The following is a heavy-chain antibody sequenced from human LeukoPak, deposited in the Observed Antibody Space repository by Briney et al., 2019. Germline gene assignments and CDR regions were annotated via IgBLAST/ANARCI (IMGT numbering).Heavy chain of an antibody. D-gene: IGHD3-10*01. V-gene: IGHV4-61*02. CDR2: IYTSGST. J-gene: IGHJ4*02. CDR1: GGSISSGSYY. CDR3: ARISSIYGSGSTY. Sequence: SETLSLTCTVSGGSISSGSYYWSWIRQPAGKGLEWIGRIYTSGSTNYNPSLKSRVTISVDTSKNQFSLKLSSVTAADTAVYYCARISSIYGSGSTYWGQGTLVTVSS.